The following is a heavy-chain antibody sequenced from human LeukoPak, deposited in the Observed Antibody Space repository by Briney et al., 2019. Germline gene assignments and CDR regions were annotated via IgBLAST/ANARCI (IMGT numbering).Heavy chain of an antibody. CDR1: GFIFSTYG. J-gene: IGHJ4*02. CDR3: APLSVAGREFDY. D-gene: IGHD6-19*01. V-gene: IGHV3-23*01. Sequence: GGSLRLSCAASGFIFSTYGMSWVPQAPGKGLEWVSSISDSGSSTYYADSVKGRFTISRDNAKNTLYLQMNRLRAEDTAVYYCAPLSVAGREFDYWGQGTLVTVSS. CDR2: ISDSGSST.